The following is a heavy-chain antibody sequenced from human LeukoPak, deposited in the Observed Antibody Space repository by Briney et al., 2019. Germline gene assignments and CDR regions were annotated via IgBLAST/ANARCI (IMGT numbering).Heavy chain of an antibody. J-gene: IGHJ4*02. CDR1: GFTFSRYS. CDR2: ISSSSSTI. CDR3: AHQSHYYDSSGYGY. D-gene: IGHD3-22*01. V-gene: IGHV3-48*01. Sequence: GGSLRLSCAASGFTFSRYSMTWVRQAPGKGLEWVSYISSSSSTIYYADSVKGRFTISRDNAKNSLYLQMNSLRAEDTAVYYCAHQSHYYDSSGYGYWGQGTLVTVSS.